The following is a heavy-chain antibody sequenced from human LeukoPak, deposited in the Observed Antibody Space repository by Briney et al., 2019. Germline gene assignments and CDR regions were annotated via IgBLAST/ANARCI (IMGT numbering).Heavy chain of an antibody. CDR1: GYTFTGYY. V-gene: IGHV1-2*02. Sequence: ASVKVSCKASGYTFTGYYMHWVRQAPGQGLEWMGWINPNGGGTNYAQKFQGRVTMTRDTSISTAYMELSRLRSDDTAVYYCARDKAAAAGISPYSYYYYYMDVWGKGTTVTVSS. D-gene: IGHD6-13*01. CDR3: ARDKAAAAGISPYSYYYYYMDV. CDR2: INPNGGGT. J-gene: IGHJ6*03.